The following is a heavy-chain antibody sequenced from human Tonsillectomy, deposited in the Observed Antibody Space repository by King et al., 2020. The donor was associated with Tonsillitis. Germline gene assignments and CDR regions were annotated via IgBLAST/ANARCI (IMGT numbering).Heavy chain of an antibody. Sequence: VQLVESGAEVKKPGSSVKVSCKGSGGTFSSYDINWVRQAPGQGPEWMGRIIPILGIANYAQKFQGRVTITADKSTSTAYMELSRLRSEDTAVYYCARGAFYDISGYYDYFDYWGQGTLFTVSS. J-gene: IGHJ4*02. CDR2: IIPILGIA. CDR1: GGTFSSYD. D-gene: IGHD3-22*01. V-gene: IGHV1-69*09. CDR3: ARGAFYDISGYYDYFDY.